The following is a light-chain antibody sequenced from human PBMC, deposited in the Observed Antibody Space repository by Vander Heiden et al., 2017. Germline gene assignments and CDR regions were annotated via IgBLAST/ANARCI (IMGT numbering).Light chain of an antibody. Sequence: SYELTQPPSVSVSPGQTASITCSGDKLGDKYACWYQQKPGQSPVRVIYQDSKRPSGIPERLSGSKSGKTETLTISGTQAMDEADYYCQAWDRSLVFGGGTKITVL. V-gene: IGLV3-1*01. CDR2: QDS. CDR1: KLGDKY. J-gene: IGLJ2*01. CDR3: QAWDRSLV.